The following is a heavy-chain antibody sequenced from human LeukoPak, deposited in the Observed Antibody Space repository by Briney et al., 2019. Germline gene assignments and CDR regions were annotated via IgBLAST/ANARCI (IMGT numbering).Heavy chain of an antibody. CDR1: GFTFRSYG. CDR3: AKSPPEDCSGGSCPYLNYFYYGMDV. CDR2: ISYDGSNK. Sequence: PGGSLRLSCAASGFTFRSYGMHWVRQAPGKGLEWVAVISYDGSNKYYADSVKGRFTISRDNSKNTLYLQMNSLRAEDTAVYYCAKSPPEDCSGGSCPYLNYFYYGMDVWGPGTTVTVSS. D-gene: IGHD2-15*01. J-gene: IGHJ6*02. V-gene: IGHV3-30*18.